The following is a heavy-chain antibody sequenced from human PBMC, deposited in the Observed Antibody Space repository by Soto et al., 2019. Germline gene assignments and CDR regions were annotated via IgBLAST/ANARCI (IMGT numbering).Heavy chain of an antibody. Sequence: GGSLRLSCAASGITFSSYAMSWVRQAPGKGLEWVSAISGSGGSTYYSDSVKGRFTISRDNSKNTLYLQMNSLRADDTAVYYCAKYPSLATTGPFDYWGQGTLVTVSS. CDR2: ISGSGGST. CDR3: AKYPSLATTGPFDY. CDR1: GITFSSYA. J-gene: IGHJ4*02. D-gene: IGHD1-26*01. V-gene: IGHV3-23*01.